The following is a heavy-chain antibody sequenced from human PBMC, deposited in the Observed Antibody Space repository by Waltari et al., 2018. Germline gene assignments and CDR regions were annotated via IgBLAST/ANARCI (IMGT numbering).Heavy chain of an antibody. CDR2: INTNTVNP. D-gene: IGHD3-9*01. J-gene: IGHJ2*01. V-gene: IGHV7-4-1*02. CDR3: ATYDILTSYGYFDL. Sequence: QVQLVQSGSELKKPGASVKVSCKASGYTFTSYAMNWVRQAPGQGLEWMGCINTNTVNPTYAQGVTGRFVFSLDTSVSTAYLQISSLKAEDTAVYYCATYDILTSYGYFDLWGRGTLVTVSS. CDR1: GYTFTSYA.